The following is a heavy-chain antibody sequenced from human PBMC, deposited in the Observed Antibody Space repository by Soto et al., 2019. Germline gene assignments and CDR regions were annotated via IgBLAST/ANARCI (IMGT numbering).Heavy chain of an antibody. J-gene: IGHJ5*02. CDR2: IYYSGNT. Sequence: PSETLSLTCTGSGGSVSSDDYFWSWVRQSPGKGLEWIGEIYYSGNTNANPSLKSRVTLSLDKSKNHFSLMLSSVTAADTAIYYCARDRISSGGYSRKWFYPRARGTPVTVSA. CDR1: GGSVSSDDYF. D-gene: IGHD5-18*01. V-gene: IGHV4-4*02. CDR3: ARDRISSGGYSRKWFYP.